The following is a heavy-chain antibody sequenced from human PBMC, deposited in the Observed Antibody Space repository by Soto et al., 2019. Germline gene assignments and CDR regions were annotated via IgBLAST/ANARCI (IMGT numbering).Heavy chain of an antibody. CDR1: GGSISSGGYY. Sequence: QVQLQESGPGLVKPSQTLSLTCTVSGGSISSGGYYWSWIRQHPGKGLEWIGYIYYGGSTYYNPSLKSRVTISVDTSKNQCSLKLSSVTAADTAVYYCARSGYSYGPNPLLYWGQGTLVTVSS. D-gene: IGHD5-18*01. CDR2: IYYGGST. CDR3: ARSGYSYGPNPLLY. V-gene: IGHV4-31*03. J-gene: IGHJ4*02.